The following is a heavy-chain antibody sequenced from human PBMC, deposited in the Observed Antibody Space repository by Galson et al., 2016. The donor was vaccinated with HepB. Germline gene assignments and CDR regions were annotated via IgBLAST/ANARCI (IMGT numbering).Heavy chain of an antibody. CDR3: ATSSSWRGYYFDY. D-gene: IGHD6-13*01. V-gene: IGHV3-30*04. J-gene: IGHJ4*02. CDR1: GFTFSSYI. Sequence: SLRLSCAASGFTFSSYIMHWVRQAPGKGLEWVALISYDASNKYNGDSVKGRFTISRDNSKSTLYLQMNSLRAEDTAVYYCATSSSWRGYYFDYWGQGTLV. CDR2: ISYDASNK.